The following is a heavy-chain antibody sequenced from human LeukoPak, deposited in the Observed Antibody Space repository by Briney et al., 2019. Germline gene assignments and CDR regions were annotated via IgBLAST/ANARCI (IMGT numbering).Heavy chain of an antibody. Sequence: SETLSLTCTVSGDSISSSSYYWSWIRQPPGKGLEWIGEISHSGSTNYNPSLKSRVAMSVDTSKNQISLKLSSMTATDTAVYYCARVAGGREQRYYYYYMDVWGQGTTVTVS. CDR3: ARVAGGREQRYYYYYMDV. CDR2: ISHSGST. J-gene: IGHJ6*03. CDR1: GDSISSSSYY. D-gene: IGHD1/OR15-1a*01. V-gene: IGHV4-39*07.